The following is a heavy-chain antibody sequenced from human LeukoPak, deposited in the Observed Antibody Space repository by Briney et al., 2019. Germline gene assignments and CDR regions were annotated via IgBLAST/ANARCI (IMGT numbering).Heavy chain of an antibody. CDR2: ISYDGSNK. V-gene: IGHV3-30*04. D-gene: IGHD3-3*01. J-gene: IGHJ3*02. CDR3: ARGAIFGVVITRSAFDI. Sequence: RAGRSLRLSCAASGFTFSSYAMHWVRQAPGKGLEGVAVISYDGSNKYYADSVKGRFTISRDNAKNTLYLQMNSLRAEDTAVYYCARGAIFGVVITRSAFDIWGQGTMVTVSS. CDR1: GFTFSSYA.